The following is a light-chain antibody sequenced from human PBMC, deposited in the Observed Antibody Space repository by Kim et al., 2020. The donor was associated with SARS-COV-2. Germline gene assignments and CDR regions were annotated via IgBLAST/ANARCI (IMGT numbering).Light chain of an antibody. V-gene: IGKV1-39*01. CDR1: QSLSGS. J-gene: IGKJ1*01. CDR3: QQSYSSPWT. Sequence: DIQLTQSPSSLSASVGDRVIITCRTSQSLSGSLNWYQQKVGRAPKLLLYDVSSLQRGVPSRFNGSGSGRDFSLTISSLERVDFATYYCQQSYSSPWTFGQGTKVDIK. CDR2: DVS.